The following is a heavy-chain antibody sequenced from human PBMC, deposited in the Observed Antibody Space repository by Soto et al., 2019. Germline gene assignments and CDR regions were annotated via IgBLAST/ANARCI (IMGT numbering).Heavy chain of an antibody. CDR2: IYHSGST. Sequence: EWIGEIYHSGSTNYNPSLKSRVTISLDKSKNQFSLKLTSVTAADSAVYYCARDAHIVVVPSSLGGMDVRGQGTTVTVSS. V-gene: IGHV4-4*02. CDR3: ARDAHIVVVPSSLGGMDV. D-gene: IGHD2-2*01. J-gene: IGHJ6*02.